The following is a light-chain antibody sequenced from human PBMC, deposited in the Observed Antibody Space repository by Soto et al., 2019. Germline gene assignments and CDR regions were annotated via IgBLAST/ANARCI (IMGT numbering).Light chain of an antibody. CDR1: QSVSTNF. V-gene: IGKV3-20*01. J-gene: IGKJ5*01. CDR2: GAS. CDR3: QQYGSSLYT. Sequence: EIVLTQSPGTLSLSPGERATLSCRASQSVSTNFLAWYQQKPGQAPRLLIYGASSRANGISGIPDRFSGSGSGTDFTLTISRLEPEDFAVYYCQQYGSSLYTFGQGTRLEIK.